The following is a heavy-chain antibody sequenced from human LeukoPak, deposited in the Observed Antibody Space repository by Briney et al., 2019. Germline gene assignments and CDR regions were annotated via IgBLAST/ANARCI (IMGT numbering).Heavy chain of an antibody. CDR2: ISSSSSYI. Sequence: GGSLRLSCAASGFTFSSYSMNWVRQAPGKGLEWVSSISSSSSYIYYADSVKGRFTISRDNAKNSLYLQVNSLRAEDTAVYYCARDASASWDYFDYWGQGTLVTVSS. CDR1: GFTFSSYS. J-gene: IGHJ4*02. V-gene: IGHV3-21*01. CDR3: ARDASASWDYFDY. D-gene: IGHD6-25*01.